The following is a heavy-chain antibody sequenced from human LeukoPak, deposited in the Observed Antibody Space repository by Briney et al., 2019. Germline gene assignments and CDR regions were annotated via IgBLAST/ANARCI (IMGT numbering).Heavy chain of an antibody. Sequence: PGGSLRLSCAASGFTFSSYSMNWVRQAPGKGLEWVSSISSSSSYIYYADSVKGRFTISRDNAKNSLYLQMNSLRAEDTAVYYCARDQWELLSYYYYGMDVWGQGTTVTVSS. J-gene: IGHJ6*02. CDR2: ISSSSSYI. D-gene: IGHD1-26*01. CDR3: ARDQWELLSYYYYGMDV. CDR1: GFTFSSYS. V-gene: IGHV3-21*01.